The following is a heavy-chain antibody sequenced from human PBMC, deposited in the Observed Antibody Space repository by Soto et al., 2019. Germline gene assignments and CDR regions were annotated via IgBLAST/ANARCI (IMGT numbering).Heavy chain of an antibody. CDR1: GGSISSGDYY. CDR3: ARDAKSSSSWSKVAPDY. CDR2: IYYSGST. D-gene: IGHD6-13*01. J-gene: IGHJ4*02. V-gene: IGHV4-30-4*01. Sequence: SETLSLTCTVSGGSISSGDYYWSWIRQPPGKGLEWIGYIYYSGSTYYNPSLKSRVTISVDTSKNQFSLKLSSVTAADTAVYYCARDAKSSSSWSKVAPDYWGQGTLVTVSS.